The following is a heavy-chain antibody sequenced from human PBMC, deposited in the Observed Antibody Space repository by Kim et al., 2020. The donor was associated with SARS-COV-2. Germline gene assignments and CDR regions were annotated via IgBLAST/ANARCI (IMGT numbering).Heavy chain of an antibody. D-gene: IGHD6-13*01. CDR2: IYYSGST. J-gene: IGHJ6*03. CDR1: GGSISSYY. V-gene: IGHV4-59*08. Sequence: SETLSLTCTVSGGSISSYYWSWIRQPPGKGLEWIGYIYYSGSTNYNPSLKSRVTISVDTSKNQFSLKLSSVTAADTAVYYCARGIAAAGTGYYMDVWGKGTTVTVSS. CDR3: ARGIAAAGTGYYMDV.